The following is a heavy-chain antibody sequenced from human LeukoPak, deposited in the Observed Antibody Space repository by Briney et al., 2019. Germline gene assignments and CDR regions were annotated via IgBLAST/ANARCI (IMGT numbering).Heavy chain of an antibody. J-gene: IGHJ4*02. Sequence: GGSLRLSCAASGFTFNSYAMTWVRQAPGKGLEWVSGISGSGGTTYYADSAKGRFTISRDSSKKTLYLQMNSLRAEDTAVYYCAKRSTASGRYYFDYWGQGTLVTVSS. CDR2: ISGSGGTT. CDR1: GFTFNSYA. CDR3: AKRSTASGRYYFDY. V-gene: IGHV3-23*01. D-gene: IGHD3-3*01.